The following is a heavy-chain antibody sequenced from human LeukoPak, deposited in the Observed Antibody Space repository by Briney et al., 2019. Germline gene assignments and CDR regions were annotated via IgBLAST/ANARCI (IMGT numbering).Heavy chain of an antibody. CDR1: GGSISSGSYY. CDR2: IYTSGST. D-gene: IGHD5-18*01. Sequence: SQTLSLTCTVSGGSISSGSYYWSWIRQPVGKGLEWIGRIYTSGSTNYNPSLKSRVTISVDTSKNQFSLKLSSVTAADTAVYYCARVDTAMVYYYMDVWGKGTTVTVSS. J-gene: IGHJ6*03. V-gene: IGHV4-61*02. CDR3: ARVDTAMVYYYMDV.